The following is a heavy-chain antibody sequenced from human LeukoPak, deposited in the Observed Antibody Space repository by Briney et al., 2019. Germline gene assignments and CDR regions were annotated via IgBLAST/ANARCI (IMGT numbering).Heavy chain of an antibody. J-gene: IGHJ6*02. CDR2: IYHSGST. CDR1: GGSISSGSYY. V-gene: IGHV4-39*07. D-gene: IGHD5-18*01. CDR3: ARDHVDTALVYYYYGLDV. Sequence: SETLSLTCTVSGGSISSGSYYWSWIRQPAGKGLEWIESIYHSGSTYYNPSLKSRVTISVDTSKNQFSLKLSSVTAADTAVYYCARDHVDTALVYYYYGLDVWGQGTTVTVSS.